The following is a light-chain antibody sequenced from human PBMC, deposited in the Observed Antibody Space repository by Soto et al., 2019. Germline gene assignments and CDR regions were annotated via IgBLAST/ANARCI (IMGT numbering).Light chain of an antibody. Sequence: IQMTQSPSSLSASVGDRVIITCRSDHSINNYLNWYQQRPGKVPKLLIYAASTLQSGVPSRFSRGGSGRGFTLTINSLQPEDFAAYYCQQSYSTLGTFGQRTRVEI. J-gene: IGKJ2*01. CDR3: QQSYSTLGT. V-gene: IGKV1-39*01. CDR2: AAS. CDR1: HSINNY.